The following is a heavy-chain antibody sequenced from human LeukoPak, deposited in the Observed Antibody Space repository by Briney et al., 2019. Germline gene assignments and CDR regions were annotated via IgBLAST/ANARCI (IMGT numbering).Heavy chain of an antibody. V-gene: IGHV4-39*07. CDR3: ARDYGTKYYYDSSGLY. CDR2: IYYSGST. D-gene: IGHD3-22*01. CDR1: GGSISSSSYY. J-gene: IGHJ4*02. Sequence: PSETLSLTCTVSGGSISSSSYYWGWIRQPPGKGLEWIGSIYYSGSTYYNPSLKSRVTISVDTSKNQFSLKLSSVTAADTAVYYCARDYGTKYYYDSSGLYWGQGTLVTVSS.